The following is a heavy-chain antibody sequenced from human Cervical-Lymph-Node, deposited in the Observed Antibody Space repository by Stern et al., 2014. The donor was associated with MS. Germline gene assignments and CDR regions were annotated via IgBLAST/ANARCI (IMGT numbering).Heavy chain of an antibody. Sequence: QVQLQESGPGLVKPSETLSLTCTVSGDSVSSGSSHWSWLRQPPGKALEWIGHIYYSGATKYNPSLKSRVTLSIDTSKNQFSLRLDSVTAADTAIYYCARFDSSFLYNFDYWGQGTLVTVSS. V-gene: IGHV4-61*01. CDR2: IYYSGAT. CDR1: GDSVSSGSSH. J-gene: IGHJ4*02. D-gene: IGHD6-6*01. CDR3: ARFDSSFLYNFDY.